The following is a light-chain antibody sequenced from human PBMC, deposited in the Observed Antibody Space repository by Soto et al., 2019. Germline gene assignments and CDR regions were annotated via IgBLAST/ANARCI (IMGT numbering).Light chain of an antibody. CDR1: SSDVGGYNY. J-gene: IGLJ1*01. CDR2: DVS. CDR3: SSYTTSNTYV. V-gene: IGLV2-14*03. Sequence: QSALTQPASVSGSPGQSITISCTGTSSDVGGYNYVSWYQHHPGKAPKLLIYDVSNRPSGVSNRFSGSKSDNTASLTISGLQPEDEADYYCSSYTTSNTYVFGTGTKVTVL.